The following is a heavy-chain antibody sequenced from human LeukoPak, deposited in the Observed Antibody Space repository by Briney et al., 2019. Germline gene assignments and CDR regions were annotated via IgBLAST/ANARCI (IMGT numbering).Heavy chain of an antibody. D-gene: IGHD3-3*01. CDR2: IRYDGSNK. CDR3: AKGRFLGGLSQYYFAS. Sequence: GGSLRLSCAASGFTFSSYGMHWVRQAPGKGLEWVAFIRYDGSNKYYADSVKGRFTISRDNSKNPLYLQMNGLRAEDTAVYYCAKGRFLGGLSQYYFASWGKGTRVTV. J-gene: IGHJ4*02. CDR1: GFTFSSYG. V-gene: IGHV3-30*02.